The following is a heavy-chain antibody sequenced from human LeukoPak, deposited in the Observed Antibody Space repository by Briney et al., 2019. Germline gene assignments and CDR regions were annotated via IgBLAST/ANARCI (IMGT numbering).Heavy chain of an antibody. CDR3: ARVGDYYDSSGYRHDAFDI. V-gene: IGHV1-69*05. Sequence: GSSVKVSCKASGGTFSSYAISWVRQAPGQGLEWMGGIIPIFGTANYAQKFQGRVTITTDESTSTAYMELSSLRSEDTAVYCCARVGDYYDSSGYRHDAFDIWGQGTMVTVSS. CDR1: GGTFSSYA. D-gene: IGHD3-22*01. J-gene: IGHJ3*02. CDR2: IIPIFGTA.